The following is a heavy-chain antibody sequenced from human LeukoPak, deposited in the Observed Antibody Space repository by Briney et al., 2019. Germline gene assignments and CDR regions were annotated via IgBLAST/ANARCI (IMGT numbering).Heavy chain of an antibody. CDR3: AKATGYSSAITFDY. Sequence: GGSLRLSCAASGFTFTGYAMSWLRQAPGKGLEFVSAISGDAANTFYAGSVKGRFTVSRDNSQNILYLQLSNLRAEDTALYYCAKATGYSSAITFDYWGQGTLVTVSS. V-gene: IGHV3-23*01. D-gene: IGHD6-19*01. J-gene: IGHJ4*02. CDR1: GFTFTGYA. CDR2: ISGDAANT.